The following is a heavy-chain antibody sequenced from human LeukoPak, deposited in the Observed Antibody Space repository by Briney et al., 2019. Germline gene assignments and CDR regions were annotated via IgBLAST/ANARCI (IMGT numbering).Heavy chain of an antibody. V-gene: IGHV4-34*01. Sequence: SETLSLTCAVHGGSFSGYYRCWVCPPPGEGRGWIGEINHSGSTNYNPSLKSRVTISVDTSKNQFTLKLSSVTAADAAVYYCARGSSAYPLTWLDCWGQGSLVTVCS. CDR2: INHSGST. J-gene: IGHJ5*01. D-gene: IGHD2-2*01. CDR3: ARGSSAYPLTWLDC. CDR1: GGSFSGYY.